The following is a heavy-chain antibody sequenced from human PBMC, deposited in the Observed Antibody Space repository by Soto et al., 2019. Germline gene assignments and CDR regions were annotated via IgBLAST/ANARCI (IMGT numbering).Heavy chain of an antibody. V-gene: IGHV1-69*06. D-gene: IGHD6-6*01. Sequence: SVKVSCKASGGTCSSYAISWVRQAPGQGLEWMGGIIPIFGTANYAQKFQGRVTITADKSTSTAYMELSSLRSEDTAVYYCARAGPEYSSSSGYYYGMDVWGQGTTVTVSS. J-gene: IGHJ6*02. CDR1: GGTCSSYA. CDR2: IIPIFGTA. CDR3: ARAGPEYSSSSGYYYGMDV.